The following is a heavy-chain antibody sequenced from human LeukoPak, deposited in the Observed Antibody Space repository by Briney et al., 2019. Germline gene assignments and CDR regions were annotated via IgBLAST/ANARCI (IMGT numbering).Heavy chain of an antibody. J-gene: IGHJ4*02. CDR1: GGSITSYY. CDR2: IFYSGST. V-gene: IGHV4-59*08. CDR3: ARRSSSLFYFDY. D-gene: IGHD6-19*01. Sequence: PSETLSLTCTVSGGSITSYYWSWIRQPPGKGQEWIGHIFYSGSTKYTPSLKGRVTISVDTSKNHFSVKLSSVTAADTAVYYCARRSSSLFYFDYWGQGTLVTVP.